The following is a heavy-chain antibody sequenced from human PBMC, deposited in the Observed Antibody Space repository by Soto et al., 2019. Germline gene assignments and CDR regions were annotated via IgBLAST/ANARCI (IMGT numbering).Heavy chain of an antibody. J-gene: IGHJ6*02. CDR3: ARDKDRQQLGGNYYYILDV. D-gene: IGHD3-3*02. Sequence: QVQLVQSGAEVKKPGSSVKVSCKASGGTFSTSAISWVRQAPGQGLEWVGGIMPVFPTPDYAQKFQGRVTITAEESTTTAYRELTSLRTDDTAVYYCARDKDRQQLGGNYYYILDVWCQGTAITVSS. CDR2: IMPVFPTP. CDR1: GGTFSTSA. V-gene: IGHV1-69*12.